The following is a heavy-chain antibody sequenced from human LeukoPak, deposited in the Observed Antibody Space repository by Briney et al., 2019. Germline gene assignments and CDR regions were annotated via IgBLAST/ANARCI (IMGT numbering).Heavy chain of an antibody. CDR3: ARDSGWSKFDY. CDR2: IKEDGSDL. Sequence: GGSLRLSCAPSGITLRNYRMDWVRQAPGKGLEWVASIKEDGSDLRYVDSVKGRFTISRDNAKDSLFLQTTSLRDEDTAIYYCARDSGWSKFDYWGQGTLVTVSS. CDR1: GITLRNYR. D-gene: IGHD6-19*01. V-gene: IGHV3-7*04. J-gene: IGHJ4*02.